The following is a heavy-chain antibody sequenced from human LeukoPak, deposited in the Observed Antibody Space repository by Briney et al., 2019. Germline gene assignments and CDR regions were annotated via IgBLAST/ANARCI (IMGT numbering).Heavy chain of an antibody. V-gene: IGHV1-8*01. Sequence: ASVKVSCKASGYTFTSYDINWVRQATGQGLEWMGWMNPNSGNTGYAQKFQGRVTMTRNTSISTAYMELSSLRSEDTGVYYCARVYRQLRPYYFDYWGQGTLVTVSS. CDR3: ARVYRQLRPYYFDY. CDR2: MNPNSGNT. J-gene: IGHJ4*02. CDR1: GYTFTSYD. D-gene: IGHD4-23*01.